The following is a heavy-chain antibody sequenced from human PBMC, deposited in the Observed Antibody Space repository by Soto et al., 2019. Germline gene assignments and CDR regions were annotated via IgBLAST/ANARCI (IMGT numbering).Heavy chain of an antibody. CDR1: GGSFSGYY. J-gene: IGHJ4*02. CDR3: ARGVGNSSGWYRY. V-gene: IGHV4-34*01. Sequence: QVQLQQWGAGLLKPSETLSLTCAVYGGSFSGYYWGWIRQPPGKGLEWIGESNHSGSTNYNPSLKSRVTIAVDTSKNQFSLTLSSVTAADTAVYYCARGVGNSSGWYRYWGQGTLVTVSS. D-gene: IGHD6-19*01. CDR2: SNHSGST.